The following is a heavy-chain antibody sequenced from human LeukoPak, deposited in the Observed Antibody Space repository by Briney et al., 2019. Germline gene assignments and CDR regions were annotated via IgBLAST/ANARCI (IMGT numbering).Heavy chain of an antibody. CDR1: GFTFDDYG. D-gene: IGHD3-22*01. CDR2: INWNGGST. CDR3: ARDGSGYSDPVDY. Sequence: GGSLRLSCAASGFTFDDYGMSWVRQAPGKGLEWVSGINWNGGSTGYADSVKGRFTISRYNAKNSLYLQMNSLRAEDTAVYYCARDGSGYSDPVDYWGQGTLVTVSS. J-gene: IGHJ4*02. V-gene: IGHV3-20*04.